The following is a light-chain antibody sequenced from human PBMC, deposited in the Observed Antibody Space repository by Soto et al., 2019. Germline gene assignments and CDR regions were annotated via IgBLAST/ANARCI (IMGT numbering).Light chain of an antibody. J-gene: IGLJ3*02. V-gene: IGLV2-14*01. CDR2: EVS. CDR1: SSDVGGYNY. CDR3: SSYTSSSTRV. Sequence: QSALTQPASVSGSPGQSITISCTGTSSDVGGYNYVSWYQQYPGKAPKLMIYEVSNRPSGVSNRFSGSKSGNTASLTISGLKAEDEADYYCSSYTSSSTRVFGGRTKLTVL.